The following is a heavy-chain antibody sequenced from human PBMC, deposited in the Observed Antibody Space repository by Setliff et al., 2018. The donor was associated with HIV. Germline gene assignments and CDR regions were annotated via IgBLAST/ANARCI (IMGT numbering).Heavy chain of an antibody. CDR1: GFTFSSYS. J-gene: IGHJ4*02. D-gene: IGHD6-19*01. V-gene: IGHV3-21*04. CDR3: AKVQYTSGWLLDY. Sequence: PGGSLRLSCAASGFTFSSYSMNWVRQAPGKGLEWVSSISSSSSYIYYADSVKGRFTISRDNSKNTLYLQMNSLRAEDTAVYYCAKVQYTSGWLLDYWGQGTLVTV. CDR2: ISSSSSYI.